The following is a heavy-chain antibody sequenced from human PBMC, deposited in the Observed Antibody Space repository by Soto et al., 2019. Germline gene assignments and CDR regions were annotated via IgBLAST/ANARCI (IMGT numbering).Heavy chain of an antibody. CDR3: SKDGYCTSFNCYPKSPNWFDP. Sequence: GGSLRLSCAASGFTFSSYAMSWVRQAPGEGLEWISGISGSGDNTYYPYSVKGRFTVTRDHSHNTVYLQMNSMRADDTAVYYCSKDGYCTSFNCYPKSPNWFDPWGQGTLVTVSS. J-gene: IGHJ5*02. CDR2: ISGSGDNT. CDR1: GFTFSSYA. D-gene: IGHD2-2*03. V-gene: IGHV3-23*01.